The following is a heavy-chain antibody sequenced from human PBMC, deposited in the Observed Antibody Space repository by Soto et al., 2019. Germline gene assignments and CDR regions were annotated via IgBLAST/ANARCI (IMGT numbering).Heavy chain of an antibody. D-gene: IGHD6-6*01. CDR1: GFSFSTYS. J-gene: IGHJ6*02. CDR2: ISSRSYTI. CDR3: ARGGSSSDNGMDV. Sequence: EAQLLESGGGLVQPGGSLRLSCAASGFSFSTYSMNWVRQAPGKGLEWVAYISSRSYTIYYIDSVKGRFTISRDNAKSSLYLQMNSLGDEETAVYYCARGGSSSDNGMDVWGQGTTVTVSS. V-gene: IGHV3-48*02.